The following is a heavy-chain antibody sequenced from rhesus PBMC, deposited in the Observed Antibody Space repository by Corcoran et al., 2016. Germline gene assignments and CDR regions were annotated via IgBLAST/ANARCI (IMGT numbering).Heavy chain of an antibody. Sequence: QVQLQESGPGLVKPSETLSLTCVVSGYSINSGYGWSWIRQSPGKGLGWIGYIGGSTGRPHHHPSPQSRCTISEATSKNQFSLKLSSGTASDTAVYYCAREVSGSQDYWGQGVLVTVSS. CDR3: AREVSGSQDY. V-gene: IGHV4-127*01. CDR2: IGGSTGRP. CDR1: GYSINSGYG. D-gene: IGHD1-44*02. J-gene: IGHJ4*01.